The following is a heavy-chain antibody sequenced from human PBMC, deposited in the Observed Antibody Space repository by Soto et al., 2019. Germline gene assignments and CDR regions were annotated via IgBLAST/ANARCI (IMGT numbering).Heavy chain of an antibody. CDR2: INHSGST. J-gene: IGHJ4*02. CDR1: GGSFSGYY. D-gene: IGHD5-12*01. V-gene: IGHV4-34*01. CDR3: ARLRARGGYPGKYSGYGQPISGLPQGNFDY. Sequence: SETLSLTCAVYGGSFSGYYWSWIRQPPGKGLEWIGEINHSGSTNYNPSLKSRVTISVDTSKNQFSLKLSSVTAADTAVYYCARLRARGGYPGKYSGYGQPISGLPQGNFDYWGQGTLVTVSS.